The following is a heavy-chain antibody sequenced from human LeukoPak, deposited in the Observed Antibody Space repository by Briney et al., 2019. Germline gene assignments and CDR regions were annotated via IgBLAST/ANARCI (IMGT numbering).Heavy chain of an antibody. D-gene: IGHD3-10*01. CDR2: IYYSGST. CDR1: GGSISSGDCY. Sequence: SQTLSLTCTVSGGSISSGDCYWNWIRQPPGKGLEWIGYIYYSGSTYYNPSLKSRVTISVDTSKNQFSLKLSSVTAADTAVYYCARVGLLWFGEPLDGMDVWGKGTTVTVSS. J-gene: IGHJ6*04. V-gene: IGHV4-30-4*01. CDR3: ARVGLLWFGEPLDGMDV.